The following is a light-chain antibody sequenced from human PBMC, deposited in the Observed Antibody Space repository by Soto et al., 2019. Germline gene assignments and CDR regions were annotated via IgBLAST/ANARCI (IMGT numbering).Light chain of an antibody. CDR2: DVS. V-gene: IGLV2-14*01. CDR1: SSDVGGYNY. Sequence: SALTQPASVSGSPGQSITISCTGTSSDVGGYNYVSWYQQHPGKAPKLMIYDVSNRPSGVSNRFSGSKSGNTASLTISGLQAEDVADYYCSSYTSSSTLDVVFGGGTKLTVL. J-gene: IGLJ2*01. CDR3: SSYTSSSTLDVV.